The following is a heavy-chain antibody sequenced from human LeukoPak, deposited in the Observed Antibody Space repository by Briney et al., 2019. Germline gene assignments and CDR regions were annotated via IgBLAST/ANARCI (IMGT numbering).Heavy chain of an antibody. V-gene: IGHV7-4-1*02. D-gene: IGHD6-13*01. CDR1: GYTFTSYG. J-gene: IGHJ4*02. Sequence: GASVKVSCKASGYTFTSYGINWVRQAPGQGLEWMGWINTNTGNPTYAQGFTGRFVFSLDTSVSTAYLQISSLKAGDTAVYYCARALAIAGAGTMGYWGQGTLVTVSS. CDR3: ARALAIAGAGTMGY. CDR2: INTNTGNP.